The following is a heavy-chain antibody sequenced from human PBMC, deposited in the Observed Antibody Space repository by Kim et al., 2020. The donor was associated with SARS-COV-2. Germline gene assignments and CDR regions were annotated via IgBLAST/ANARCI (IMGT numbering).Heavy chain of an antibody. CDR1: GFTFSSHS. CDR2: ISSSSSYI. Sequence: GGSLRLSCAASGFTFSSHSMNWVRQAPGKGLEWVSSISSSSSYIYYADSVKGRFTISRDNAKNSLYLQMNSLRAEDTAVYYCARDRGHGQYGMDVWGQGTTVTVSS. V-gene: IGHV3-21*01. CDR3: ARDRGHGQYGMDV. J-gene: IGHJ6*02. D-gene: IGHD3-10*01.